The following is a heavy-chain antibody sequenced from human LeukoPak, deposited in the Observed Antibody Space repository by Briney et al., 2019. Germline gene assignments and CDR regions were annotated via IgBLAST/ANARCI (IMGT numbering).Heavy chain of an antibody. Sequence: PSETLSLTCTVSGYSISSGYYWGWTRQPPGKGLEWIGNIYHTGSTYYNPSLKSRVTISVDTSKNQFSLKLSSVTAADTAVYYCAGTGDYDFWSGYYTGVDYWGQGTLVTVSS. J-gene: IGHJ4*02. D-gene: IGHD3-3*01. CDR1: GYSISSGYY. V-gene: IGHV4-38-2*02. CDR3: AGTGDYDFWSGYYTGVDY. CDR2: IYHTGST.